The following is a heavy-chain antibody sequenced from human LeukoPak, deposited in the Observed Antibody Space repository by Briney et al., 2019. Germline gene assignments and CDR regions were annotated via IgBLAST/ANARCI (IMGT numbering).Heavy chain of an antibody. CDR2: IKQAGSEK. V-gene: IGHV3-7*01. CDR1: GFTFSSYW. Sequence: GGSLRLSCAASGFTFSSYWMSWVRQAPGKGLEWVANIKQAGSEKYYVDSVKGRFTISRDNAKNTLYLQMNSLRAEDTAVYYCARSPRYNWNDVSAFDIWGQGTMVTVSS. CDR3: ARSPRYNWNDVSAFDI. D-gene: IGHD1-1*01. J-gene: IGHJ3*02.